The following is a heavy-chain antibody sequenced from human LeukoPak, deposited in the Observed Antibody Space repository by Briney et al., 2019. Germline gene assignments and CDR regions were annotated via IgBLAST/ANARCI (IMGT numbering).Heavy chain of an antibody. CDR3: ARGGYYYDSSGYYYAFDI. V-gene: IGHV4-34*01. CDR1: GGSFSGYY. J-gene: IGHJ3*02. Sequence: SETLSLTCAVYGGSFSGYYWSWIRQPPGKGLEWIGEINHSGSTNYNPSLKSRVTMSVDTSKNQFSLKLSSVTAADTAVYYCARGGYYYDSSGYYYAFDIWGQGTMVTVSS. D-gene: IGHD3-22*01. CDR2: INHSGST.